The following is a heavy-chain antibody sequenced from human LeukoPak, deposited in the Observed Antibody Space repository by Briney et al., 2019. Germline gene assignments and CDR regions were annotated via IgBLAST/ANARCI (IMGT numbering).Heavy chain of an antibody. J-gene: IGHJ1*01. Sequence: PGGSLRLSCAASGFTFSSYWMSWVRQAPGKGLEWVSAISGSGGSTYYADSVKGRFTISRDNSKNTLYLQMNSLRAEDTAVYYCAKDSDGQWLVPASPQHWGQGTLVTVSS. CDR1: GFTFSSYW. CDR2: ISGSGGST. V-gene: IGHV3-23*01. CDR3: AKDSDGQWLVPASPQH. D-gene: IGHD6-19*01.